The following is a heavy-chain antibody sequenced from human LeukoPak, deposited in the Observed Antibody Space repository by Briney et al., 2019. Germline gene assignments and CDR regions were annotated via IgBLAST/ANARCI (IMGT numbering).Heavy chain of an antibody. D-gene: IGHD1-1*01. CDR2: IYTSGST. CDR1: GGSISSGSYY. J-gene: IGHJ5*02. V-gene: IGHV4-61*02. Sequence: SETLSLTCTVSGGSISSGSYYWSWIRQPAGKGLEWIGRIYTSGSTNYNPSLKSRVTISVDTSKNQFSLKLSSVTAADTAVYYCASHPVQLERRSWFDPWGQGTLVTVSS. CDR3: ASHPVQLERRSWFDP.